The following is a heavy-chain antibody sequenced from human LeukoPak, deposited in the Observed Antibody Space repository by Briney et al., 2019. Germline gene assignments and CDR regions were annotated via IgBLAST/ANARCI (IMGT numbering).Heavy chain of an antibody. V-gene: IGHV1-8*01. J-gene: IGHJ4*02. Sequence: ASVKVSCKASGYTFTSYDINWVRQATGQGLEWMGWMNPNSGNTGYAQKFQGRVTMTRNTSISTAYMELSSLRSEDTAVYYCARASFEVAAIPYWGQGTLVTVSS. D-gene: IGHD2-15*01. CDR2: MNPNSGNT. CDR1: GYTFTSYD. CDR3: ARASFEVAAIPY.